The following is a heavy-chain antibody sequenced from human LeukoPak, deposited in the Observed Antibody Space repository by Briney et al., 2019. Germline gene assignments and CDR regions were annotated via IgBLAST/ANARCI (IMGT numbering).Heavy chain of an antibody. Sequence: PGGSLRLSCAASGFTLSSYEMNWVRQAPGKGLEWVSYISSSGSTLYNADSVKGRFTISRDNAKNSLYLQMNSLRADDTAVYYCAELGITMIGGVWGKGTTVTISS. V-gene: IGHV3-48*03. CDR3: AELGITMIGGV. J-gene: IGHJ6*04. CDR1: GFTLSSYE. CDR2: ISSSGSTL. D-gene: IGHD3-10*02.